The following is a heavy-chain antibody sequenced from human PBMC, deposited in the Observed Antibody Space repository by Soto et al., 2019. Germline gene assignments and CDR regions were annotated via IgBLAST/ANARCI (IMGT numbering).Heavy chain of an antibody. Sequence: SETLCLTCAVYGGSFSCYDLSWISPPPGKGLEWIGEINHSGSTNYNPSLKSRVTISVDTPKNQFSLKLSSVTAADTAVYYCARGRWLRSSFDYWGQGTLVTVSS. CDR2: INHSGST. CDR1: GGSFSCYD. CDR3: ARGRWLRSSFDY. V-gene: IGHV4-34*01. D-gene: IGHD5-12*01. J-gene: IGHJ4*02.